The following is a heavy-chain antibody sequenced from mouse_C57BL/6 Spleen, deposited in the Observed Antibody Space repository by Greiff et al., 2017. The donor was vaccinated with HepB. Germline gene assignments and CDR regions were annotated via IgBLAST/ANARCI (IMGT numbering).Heavy chain of an antibody. CDR2: ILPGSGST. CDR1: GYTFTGYW. D-gene: IGHD1-1*01. Sequence: VKLLESGAELMKPGASVKLSCKATGYTFTGYWIEWVKQRPGHGLEWIGEILPGSGSTNYNEKFKGKATFTADTSSNTAYMHLSSLTTEDSAIYYCARSEDYYGSRFAYWGQGTLVTVSA. CDR3: ARSEDYYGSRFAY. J-gene: IGHJ3*01. V-gene: IGHV1-9*01.